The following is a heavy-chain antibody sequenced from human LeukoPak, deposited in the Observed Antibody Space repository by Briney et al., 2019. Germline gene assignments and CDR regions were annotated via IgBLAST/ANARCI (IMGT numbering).Heavy chain of an antibody. V-gene: IGHV4-39*01. D-gene: IGHD3-16*02. Sequence: SETLSLTCTVSGGSISSNSFYWGWIRQPPGKGLEWIASIHYSGSTYSNPSLKSRVTILVDTSKNQFSLKLSSVTAADTAVYYCARRIMITFGGVIATRFDYWGQGTLVTVSS. CDR3: ARRIMITFGGVIATRFDY. CDR2: IHYSGST. J-gene: IGHJ4*02. CDR1: GGSISSNSFY.